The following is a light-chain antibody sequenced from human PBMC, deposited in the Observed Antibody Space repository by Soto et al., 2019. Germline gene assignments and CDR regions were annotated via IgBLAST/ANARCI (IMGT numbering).Light chain of an antibody. CDR1: TGAVTSSYY. J-gene: IGLJ3*02. CDR3: XXXXXDVXV. CDR2: STS. V-gene: IGLV7-43*01. Sequence: QAVVTQEPSLTVSPGGTVTLTCASNTGAVTSSYYPNWFQQRPGQAPRALIYSTSNKHSWTPARFSGSLLGGKATLTLSGXXXXXXXXXXXXXXXXDVXVFGGGTKLTVL.